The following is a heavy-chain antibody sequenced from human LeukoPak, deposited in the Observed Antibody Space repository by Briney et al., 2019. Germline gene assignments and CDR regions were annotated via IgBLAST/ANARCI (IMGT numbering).Heavy chain of an antibody. CDR3: ATGGSILAH. D-gene: IGHD3-16*01. V-gene: IGHV3-15*01. CDR2: IRSKSEGGTT. Sequence: GALRLSCAASGFNFSNAWMSWVRQAPGKGLEWVGHIRSKSEGGTTDYAAPVKGRFTISRDDSKNTLSLHMSSLKTEDTAVYFCATGGSILAHWGQGTLVTVSS. J-gene: IGHJ4*02. CDR1: GFNFSNAW.